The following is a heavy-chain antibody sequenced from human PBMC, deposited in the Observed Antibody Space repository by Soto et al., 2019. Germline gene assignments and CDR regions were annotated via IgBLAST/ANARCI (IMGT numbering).Heavy chain of an antibody. CDR2: IYYSGST. CDR3: AVRGKMATTPGAFDI. V-gene: IGHV4-39*01. D-gene: IGHD5-12*01. J-gene: IGHJ3*02. Sequence: SETLSLTCTVSGGSISSSSYYWGWIRQPPGKGLEWIGSIYYSGSTYYNPSLKSRVTISVDTSKNQFSLKLSSVTAADTAVYYCAVRGKMATTPGAFDIWGQGTMVTVSS. CDR1: GGSISSSSYY.